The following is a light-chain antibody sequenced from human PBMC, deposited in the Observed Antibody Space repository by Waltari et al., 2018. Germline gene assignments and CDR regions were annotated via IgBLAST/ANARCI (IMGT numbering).Light chain of an antibody. CDR3: SSRELSGHVV. V-gene: IGLV3-19*01. J-gene: IGLJ2*01. CDR2: GKN. CDR1: ILRNYY. Sequence: SSDLTQDPDVSVALGQTVRIPCQGAILRNYYVNWCRQKTGQAPELVIYGKNNRPSGIPDRFSASSSENTASLIITGAQAEDEADYYCSSRELSGHVVFGGGTRLTVL.